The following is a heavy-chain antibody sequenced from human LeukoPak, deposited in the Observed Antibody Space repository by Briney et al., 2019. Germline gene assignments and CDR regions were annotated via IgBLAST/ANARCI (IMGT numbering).Heavy chain of an antibody. J-gene: IGHJ4*02. CDR3: ASRKRFTAMDLSLSPFDY. CDR1: GGTFSSYA. V-gene: IGHV1-69*01. D-gene: IGHD5-18*01. Sequence: SMKVSCKASGGTFSSYAISWVRQAPGQGLEWMGGIIPIFGTTNYAQKFQGRVTITADESASTAYMDLSSLRSEDTAVYYCASRKRFTAMDLSLSPFDYWGQGTLVTVSS. CDR2: IIPIFGTT.